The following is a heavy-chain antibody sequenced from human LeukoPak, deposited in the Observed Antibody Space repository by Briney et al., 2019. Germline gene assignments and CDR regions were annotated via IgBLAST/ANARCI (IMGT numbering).Heavy chain of an antibody. CDR3: AREARGDDYFDL. D-gene: IGHD4-17*01. CDR2: VKQDGSDK. CDR1: GFTFTTYW. V-gene: IGHV3-7*05. Sequence: GRSLRPSCAASGFTFTTYWMRCVRQAPGKWLEWVANVKQDGSDKYYGDSVKGRFTISRDNAKNSLYLQMNSLRAEDAAVYYCAREARGDDYFDLWGRGTLVTVSS. J-gene: IGHJ2*01.